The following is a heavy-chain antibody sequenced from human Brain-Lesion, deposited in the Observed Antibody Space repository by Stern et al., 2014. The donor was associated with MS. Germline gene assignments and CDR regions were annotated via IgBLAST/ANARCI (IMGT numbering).Heavy chain of an antibody. Sequence: VQLVQSGAEVKKPGASVKVSCKTSGYIFTGYYIHWVRQAPGQGLEWMAWINPNPGGTKYAQKFQGRVTRSRDTSISTAYVELSSLTSDDTAVYYCARDQRGITIFGVVTDYYYLGMDVWGQGTTVTVSS. V-gene: IGHV1-2*02. CDR3: ARDQRGITIFGVVTDYYYLGMDV. J-gene: IGHJ6*02. CDR1: GYIFTGYY. CDR2: INPNPGGT. D-gene: IGHD3-3*01.